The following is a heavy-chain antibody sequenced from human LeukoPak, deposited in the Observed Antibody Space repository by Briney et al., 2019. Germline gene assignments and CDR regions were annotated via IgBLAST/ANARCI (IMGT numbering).Heavy chain of an antibody. J-gene: IGHJ3*02. Sequence: SETLSLTCSVSGGSISSGDYYWSWIRQYPGKGLECIGYIYYSKSTYYNPSLKSRVTMSADTSKNQFSLKLNSVTAADTAVYYCARVSLGILNAFDIWGQGTMVTVSS. D-gene: IGHD6-13*01. CDR1: GGSISSGDYY. CDR3: ARVSLGILNAFDI. V-gene: IGHV4-31*03. CDR2: IYYSKST.